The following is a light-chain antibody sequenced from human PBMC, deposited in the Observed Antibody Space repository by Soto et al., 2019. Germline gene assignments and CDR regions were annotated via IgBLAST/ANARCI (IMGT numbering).Light chain of an antibody. V-gene: IGKV3-20*01. J-gene: IGKJ5*01. CDR2: GAS. Sequence: EIVLTQSPGTLSLSPGDRATLSCRASQSVKNNYLVWYQQKVGQAPRLLMSGASSRATGIPDRFSSSGSGTDFTLTISRLEPEDFAVYYCQQYGSSPTFGQGTRLEIK. CDR3: QQYGSSPT. CDR1: QSVKNNY.